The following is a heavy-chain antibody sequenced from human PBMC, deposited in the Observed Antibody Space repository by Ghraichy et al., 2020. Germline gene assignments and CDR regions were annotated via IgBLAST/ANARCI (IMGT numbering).Heavy chain of an antibody. CDR1: GFSFSRYW. CDR2: TRQDGSES. Sequence: GSLRLSCAASGFSFSRYWMSWVRQAPGKGLEWVANTRQDGSESYYVDSVKGRFTISRDNAKNSLYLQMNRLRAEDTAVYYCARGDYYDSSGHYIEAFDIWGQGTMVTVSS. CDR3: ARGDYYDSSGHYIEAFDI. J-gene: IGHJ3*02. D-gene: IGHD3-22*01. V-gene: IGHV3-7*01.